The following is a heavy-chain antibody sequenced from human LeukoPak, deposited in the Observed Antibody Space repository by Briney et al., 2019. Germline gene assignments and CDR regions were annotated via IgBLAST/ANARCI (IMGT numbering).Heavy chain of an antibody. CDR2: LSDAGVRI. Sequence: ETLSLTCTVSGGSISSSSYYWGWIRQPPGKGLEWVSGLSDAGVRIFYSDSVKGRFTISRDNSKNTLYLQMDSLRAEDTAVYYCANTHCDSSPIVWNFWGQGTLVTVSS. J-gene: IGHJ4*02. CDR3: ANTHCDSSPIVWNF. D-gene: IGHD6-6*01. V-gene: IGHV3-23*01. CDR1: GGSISSSSYY.